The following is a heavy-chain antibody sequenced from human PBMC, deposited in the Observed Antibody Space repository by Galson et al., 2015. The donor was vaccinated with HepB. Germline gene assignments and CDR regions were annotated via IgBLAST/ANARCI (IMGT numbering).Heavy chain of an antibody. D-gene: IGHD3-10*01. CDR3: ARTTVPEYYYYGSGSYYFDY. CDR2: IDPSDSYT. V-gene: IGHV5-10-1*01. J-gene: IGHJ4*02. Sequence: QSGAEVKKPGESLRISCKGSGYSFTSYWISWVRQMPGKGLEWMGRIDPSDSYTNYSPSFQGHVTISADKSISTAYLQWSSLKASDTAMYYCARTTVPEYYYYGSGSYYFDYWGQGTLVAVSS. CDR1: GYSFTSYW.